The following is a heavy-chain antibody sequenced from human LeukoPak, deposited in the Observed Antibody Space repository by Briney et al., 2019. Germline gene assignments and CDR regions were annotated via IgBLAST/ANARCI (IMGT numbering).Heavy chain of an antibody. D-gene: IGHD1-26*01. CDR1: GGSISSYY. J-gene: IGHJ4*02. Sequence: SETLSLTCTVSGGSISSYYWSWIRQPPGKGLEWIGYIYYSGSTNYNPSLKSRVTISVDTSKNQFSLKLSSVTAADTAVYYCARTSYSDDYWGQGALVTVSS. CDR2: IYYSGST. V-gene: IGHV4-59*12. CDR3: ARTSYSDDY.